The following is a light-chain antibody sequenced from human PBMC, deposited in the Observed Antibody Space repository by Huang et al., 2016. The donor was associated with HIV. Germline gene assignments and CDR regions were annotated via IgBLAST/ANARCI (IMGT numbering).Light chain of an antibody. J-gene: IGKJ3*01. V-gene: IGKV1-33*01. Sequence: DIQMTQSPSSLSASIGDRVTITCQARQDISNYLNWYKQKPGKAPKLLIYDASNLETGVSSRFSGSGSGTDFTFTISSLQPEDIATYYCQQYDNLPRFTFGPGTKVDIK. CDR2: DAS. CDR1: QDISNY. CDR3: QQYDNLPRFT.